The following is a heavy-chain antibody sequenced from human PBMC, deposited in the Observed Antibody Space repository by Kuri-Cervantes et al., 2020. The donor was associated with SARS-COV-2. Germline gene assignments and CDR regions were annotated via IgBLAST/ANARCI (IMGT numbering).Heavy chain of an antibody. D-gene: IGHD3-16*01. CDR1: GLTFSSYA. CDR3: ARMGEPYYMDV. CDR2: ISYDGSNK. V-gene: IGHV3-30-3*01. Sequence: GGSLRLSCAASGLTFSSYAMHWVRQAPGKGLEWVAVISYDGSNKYYADSVKGRFTISRDNSKNTLYLQMNSLRVEDTAVYYCARMGEPYYMDVWGKGTTVTVSS. J-gene: IGHJ6*03.